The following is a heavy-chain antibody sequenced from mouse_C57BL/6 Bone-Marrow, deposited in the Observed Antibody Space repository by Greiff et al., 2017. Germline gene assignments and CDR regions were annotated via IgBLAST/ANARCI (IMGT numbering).Heavy chain of an antibody. CDR2: ISSGSSTI. CDR1: GFTFSDYG. Sequence: EVKLMESGGGLVKPGGSLKLSCAASGFTFSDYGMHWVRQAPEKGLEWVAYISSGSSTIYYADTVKGRFTISRDNAKNTLFLQMTSLRSEDTAMYYCAGLLPYWYFDVWGTGTTVTVSS. D-gene: IGHD2-3*01. J-gene: IGHJ1*03. CDR3: AGLLPYWYFDV. V-gene: IGHV5-17*01.